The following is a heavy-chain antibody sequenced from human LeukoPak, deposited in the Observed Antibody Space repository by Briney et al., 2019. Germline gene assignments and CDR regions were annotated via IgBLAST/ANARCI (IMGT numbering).Heavy chain of an antibody. V-gene: IGHV5-51*01. CDR1: GYSFTSYW. CDR3: ARRSLTNCGGDCSSAFDI. D-gene: IGHD2-21*02. CDR2: IYPGDSDT. J-gene: IGHJ3*02. Sequence: PGESLKISCKGSGYSFTSYWIGWVRQMPGKGLEWMGIIYPGDSDTRYSPSFQGQVTTSADKSISTAYLQWSSLKASDTAMYYCARRSLTNCGGDCSSAFDIWGQGTMVTVSS.